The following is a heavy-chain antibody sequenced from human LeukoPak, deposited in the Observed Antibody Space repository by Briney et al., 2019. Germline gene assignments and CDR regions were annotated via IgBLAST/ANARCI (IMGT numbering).Heavy chain of an antibody. CDR1: GFTFSSYW. J-gene: IGHJ4*02. CDR3: ARDPNHDYYIS. Sequence: GGSLRLSCAASGFTFSSYWMSWVRQAPGKGLEWVASIKEDGSEKHYVDSVKGRFTISRDNAKNSLYLQMNGLRPEDTAVYFCARDPNHDYYISWGQGTLVTVSS. V-gene: IGHV3-7*01. CDR2: IKEDGSEK. D-gene: IGHD1-14*01.